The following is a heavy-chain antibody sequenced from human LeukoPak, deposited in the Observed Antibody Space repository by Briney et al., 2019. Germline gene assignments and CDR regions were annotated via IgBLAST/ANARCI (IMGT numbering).Heavy chain of an antibody. CDR2: ISSNSRTI. Sequence: GGSLRLSCAATGFTFISYSMNWVRQAPGKGLEWVSYISSNSRTIYYADSVKGRFTISRDNAKNSLYLQMNSLRGEDTAVYYCARGTSGWYVEDYWGQGTLVTVSS. J-gene: IGHJ4*02. CDR3: ARGTSGWYVEDY. V-gene: IGHV3-48*04. CDR1: GFTFISYS. D-gene: IGHD6-19*01.